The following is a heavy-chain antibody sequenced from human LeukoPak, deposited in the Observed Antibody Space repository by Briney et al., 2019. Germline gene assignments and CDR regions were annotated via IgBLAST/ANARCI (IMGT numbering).Heavy chain of an antibody. V-gene: IGHV4-4*07. D-gene: IGHD1-1*01. CDR2: IHGSGNT. CDR3: ARDCDWKSSYYNYYYMDV. J-gene: IGHJ6*03. Sequence: SETLSITCTVSGASIISYYWSWIRQSAGKGLEWIGRIHGSGNTNYNPSLKSRVTMSVDTSKRHVSLNLRSVTAADTAVYYCARDCDWKSSYYNYYYMDVWGKGTTVTVSS. CDR1: GASIISYY.